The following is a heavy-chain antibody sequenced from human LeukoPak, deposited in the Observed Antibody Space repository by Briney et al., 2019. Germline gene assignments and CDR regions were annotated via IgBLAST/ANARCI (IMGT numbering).Heavy chain of an antibody. V-gene: IGHV1-2*02. CDR1: GYTFTGYY. J-gene: IGHJ4*02. CDR3: ARDRVGYSSGWFSGGSYLFDY. D-gene: IGHD6-19*01. CDR2: INPNSGGT. Sequence: ASVKVSCKASGYTFTGYYMHWVRQAPGQGLEWMGWINPNSGGTNYAQKFQGRFTMTRDTSINTAYMELSSLGSDDTAVYYCARDRVGYSSGWFSGGSYLFDYWGQGTLLTVSS.